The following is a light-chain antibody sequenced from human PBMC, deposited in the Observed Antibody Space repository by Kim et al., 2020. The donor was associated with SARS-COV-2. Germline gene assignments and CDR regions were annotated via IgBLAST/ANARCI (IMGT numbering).Light chain of an antibody. CDR2: DDD. Sequence: NFMLTQPPSVSQSPGKTVSISCTRSSDNIDSNSVHWYQQRPGSSPTTVIYDDDQRPSGVPDRFSGSIDSSSTSASLTISGLKTEDEADYYCQSYDLSTPWVFGGGTQLTVL. CDR1: SDNIDSNS. V-gene: IGLV6-57*01. J-gene: IGLJ3*02. CDR3: QSYDLSTPWV.